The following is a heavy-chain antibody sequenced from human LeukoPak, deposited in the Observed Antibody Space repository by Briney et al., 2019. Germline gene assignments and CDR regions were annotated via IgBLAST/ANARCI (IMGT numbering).Heavy chain of an antibody. D-gene: IGHD5-18*01. J-gene: IGHJ6*03. CDR3: ARDLVADTAMVPYYYYYYMDV. CDR2: ISAYNGNT. Sequence: GASVKVSCKASGYTFTSYGISWVRQAPGQGLEWMGWISAYNGNTNYAQKFQGRATMTRDTSISTAYMELSRLRSDDTAVYYCARDLVADTAMVPYYYYYYMDVWGKGTTVTVSS. CDR1: GYTFTSYG. V-gene: IGHV1-18*01.